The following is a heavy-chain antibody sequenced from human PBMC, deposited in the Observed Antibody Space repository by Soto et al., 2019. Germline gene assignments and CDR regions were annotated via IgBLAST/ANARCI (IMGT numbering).Heavy chain of an antibody. V-gene: IGHV1-8*01. J-gene: IGHJ4*02. CDR2: MNPHSGDT. CDR3: TPDPFTL. CDR1: GYSLTSFH. Sequence: VSVKACSKASGYSLTSFHVNWVRQATGQGLEWIGWMNPHSGDTGFAQRFQGRVTMTRNTSINTAYMELRSLRSKDTAVYYCTPDPFTLWGQGTMVTVSS. D-gene: IGHD3-3*02.